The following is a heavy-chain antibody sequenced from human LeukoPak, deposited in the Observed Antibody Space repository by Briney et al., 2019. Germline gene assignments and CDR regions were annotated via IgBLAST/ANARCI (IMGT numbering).Heavy chain of an antibody. Sequence: GGSLRPSCAASGFTFSDHYMDWVRQAPGKGLEWVGRTRNKANSYTTEYAASVKGRFTISRDDSKNSLYLQMNSLKTEDTAVYYCARSGYYYDSSGDYWGQGTLVTVSS. CDR1: GFTFSDHY. D-gene: IGHD3-22*01. CDR3: ARSGYYYDSSGDY. J-gene: IGHJ4*02. V-gene: IGHV3-72*01. CDR2: TRNKANSYTT.